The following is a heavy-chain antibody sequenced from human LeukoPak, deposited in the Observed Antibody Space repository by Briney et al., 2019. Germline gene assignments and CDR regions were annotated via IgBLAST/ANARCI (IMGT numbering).Heavy chain of an antibody. CDR1: GDSVSSNSAV. Sequence: QTLSLTCAISGDSVSSNSAVWNWITQSPSIGLEWLGRTYYRSKWYNDYAVSVKSRITIKPDTSKYQFSLQLNSATPEDTAVYYCARLGLGGAFDIWGQGTMVTVSS. J-gene: IGHJ3*02. V-gene: IGHV6-1*01. D-gene: IGHD2-15*01. CDR2: TYYRSKWYN. CDR3: ARLGLGGAFDI.